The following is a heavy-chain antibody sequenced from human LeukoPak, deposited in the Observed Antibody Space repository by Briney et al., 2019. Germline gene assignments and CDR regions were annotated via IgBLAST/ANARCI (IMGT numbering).Heavy chain of an antibody. CDR1: GLAFRNFA. J-gene: IGHJ6*03. D-gene: IGHD6-25*01. CDR2: MTGSGGSS. CDR3: AKRKGQGLNHYCMDV. V-gene: IGHV3-23*01. Sequence: GGSLRLSCEASGLAFRNFAMSWVRQAPGKGLEWVSGMTGSGGSSYYADSVKGRFTISRDNAKNALYLQMNSLRADDTALYYCAKRKGQGLNHYCMDVWDKGPRVTVS.